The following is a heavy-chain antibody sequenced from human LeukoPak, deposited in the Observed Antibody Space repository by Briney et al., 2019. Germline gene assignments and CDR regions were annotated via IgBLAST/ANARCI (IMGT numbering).Heavy chain of an antibody. D-gene: IGHD6-13*01. CDR2: INPNSGGT. V-gene: IGHV1-2*02. CDR3: ARDLLDGDLRQYSSSWNVGHTVDY. J-gene: IGHJ4*02. Sequence: ASVKVSCKASGYTFTGYFMHWVRQAPGQGLEWMGWINPNSGGTNYAQKFQGRVTMTRDTSISTAYMELSGLRSDDTAVYYCARDLLDGDLRQYSSSWNVGHTVDYWGQGTLVSVSS. CDR1: GYTFTGYF.